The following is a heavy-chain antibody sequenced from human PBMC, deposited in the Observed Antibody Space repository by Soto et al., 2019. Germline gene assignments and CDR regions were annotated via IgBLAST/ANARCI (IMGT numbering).Heavy chain of an antibody. D-gene: IGHD4-4*01. Sequence: SGTLSITCGVYGGSLSGYYWTSIRQPPGEGLEWIGEINPSGGTKYNPSLKSRVSISVDTSKNHFSLKLSSVTAADTAVYYCARGEAYSNYPARWGQGTLVTVSS. CDR2: INPSGGT. CDR3: ARGEAYSNYPAR. CDR1: GGSLSGYY. J-gene: IGHJ4*02. V-gene: IGHV4-34*01.